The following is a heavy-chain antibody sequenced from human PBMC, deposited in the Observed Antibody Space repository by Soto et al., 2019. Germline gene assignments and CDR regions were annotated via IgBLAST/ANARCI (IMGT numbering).Heavy chain of an antibody. D-gene: IGHD1-20*01. CDR1: GFTFSSYG. CDR2: ISYDGSNK. CDR3: ATELYIWNEADYFDY. Sequence: PGGSLRLSCAASGFTFSSYGMHWVRQAPGKGLEWVAVISYDGSNKYYADSVKGRFTISRDNSKNTLYLQMNSLRAEDTAVYYCATELYIWNEADYFDYWGQGTLVTVSS. V-gene: IGHV3-30*03. J-gene: IGHJ4*02.